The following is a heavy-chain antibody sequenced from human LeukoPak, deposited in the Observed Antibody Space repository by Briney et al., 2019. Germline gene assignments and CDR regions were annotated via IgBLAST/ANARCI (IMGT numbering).Heavy chain of an antibody. CDR3: ARTPAAISPPRGYYYYYMDF. Sequence: PGGSLRLSCAASGFTFSSYSMNWVRQAPGKGLEGVSSISSSSSYIYYADSVKGRFTISRDNAKNSLYLQMNSLRAEDTAVYYCARTPAAISPPRGYYYYYMDFWGKGTTVTVSS. D-gene: IGHD2-2*01. J-gene: IGHJ6*03. CDR1: GFTFSSYS. CDR2: ISSSSSYI. V-gene: IGHV3-21*01.